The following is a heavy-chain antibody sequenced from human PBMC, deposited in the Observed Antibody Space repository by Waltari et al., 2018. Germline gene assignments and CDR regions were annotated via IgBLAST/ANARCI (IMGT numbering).Heavy chain of an antibody. D-gene: IGHD2-2*01. J-gene: IGHJ5*01. CDR3: AREGSLYSSTGGWIGP. Sequence: QVHLQESGPGLVKPSETLSLTCTVSNGSLHIHYWSWIRQPPGKRMEWIGWINQITGDTNYNPSLESRVIISSDISKNQFSLKLTSVTAADTAIYYCAREGSLYSSTGGWIGPWGQGMLVTVSS. CDR2: INQITGDT. CDR1: NGSLHIHY. V-gene: IGHV4-59*11.